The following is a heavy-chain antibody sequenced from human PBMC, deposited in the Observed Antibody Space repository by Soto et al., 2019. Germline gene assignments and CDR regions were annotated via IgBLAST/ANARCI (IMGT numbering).Heavy chain of an antibody. Sequence: SETLSLTCTVSGGSVSSGSYYWSWIRQPPGKGLEWIGYIYYSGSTNYNPSLKSRVTISVDKSKNQFSLKLSSVTAADTAVYYCASSITMIVDDYWGQGTLVTVSS. D-gene: IGHD3-22*01. CDR2: IYYSGST. CDR3: ASSITMIVDDY. V-gene: IGHV4-61*01. J-gene: IGHJ4*02. CDR1: GGSVSSGSYY.